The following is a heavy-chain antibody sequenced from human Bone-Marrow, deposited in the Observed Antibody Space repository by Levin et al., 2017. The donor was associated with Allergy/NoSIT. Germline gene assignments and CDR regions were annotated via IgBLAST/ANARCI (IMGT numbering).Heavy chain of an antibody. V-gene: IGHV4-34*01. Sequence: PGGSLRLSCAVYGGSFSGYYWSWIRQPPGKGLEWIGEINHSGSTNYNPSLKSRVTISVDTSKNQFSLKLSSVTAADTAVYYCARVVVGGPRYYYGMDVWGQGTTVTVSS. CDR3: ARVVVGGPRYYYGMDV. CDR2: INHSGST. D-gene: IGHD1-26*01. CDR1: GGSFSGYY. J-gene: IGHJ6*02.